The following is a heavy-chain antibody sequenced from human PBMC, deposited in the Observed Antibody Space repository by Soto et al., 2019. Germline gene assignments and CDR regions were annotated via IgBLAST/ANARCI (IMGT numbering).Heavy chain of an antibody. CDR1: GFTFSSYG. D-gene: IGHD6-6*01. Sequence: PGGSLRLSCAASGFTFSSYGMHWVRQAPGKGLEWVAVIWYDGSNKYYADSVKGRFTISRDNSKNTLYLQMNSLRAKDTAVYYCARDRFTEYSSSSGPDYWGQGTLVTVSS. CDR3: ARDRFTEYSSSSGPDY. V-gene: IGHV3-33*01. CDR2: IWYDGSNK. J-gene: IGHJ4*02.